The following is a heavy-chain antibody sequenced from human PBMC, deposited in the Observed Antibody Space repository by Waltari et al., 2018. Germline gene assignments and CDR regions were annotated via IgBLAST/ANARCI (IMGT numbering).Heavy chain of an antibody. J-gene: IGHJ3*02. V-gene: IGHV1-24*01. CDR3: ATALGGDAFDI. CDR1: GYTLTELS. D-gene: IGHD3-16*01. CDR2: LDPEDGET. Sequence: QVQVVQSGAEVKKPGASVKVSCKFSGYTLTELSLHCGRQAPGRGLEWMGGLDPEDGETIYGQKFQGRVTMTEDTSTDTAYMELSSLRSEDTAVYYGATALGGDAFDIWGQGTMVTVSS.